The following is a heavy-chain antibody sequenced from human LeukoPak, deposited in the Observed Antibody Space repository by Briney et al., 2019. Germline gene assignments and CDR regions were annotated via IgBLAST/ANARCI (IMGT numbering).Heavy chain of an antibody. J-gene: IGHJ4*02. D-gene: IGHD6-19*01. CDR3: ARHSIAVTDDC. Sequence: SETLSLTCTISGYSISTGYYWGWIRQPPGKGLEWIGSIYYSGNTYYNPSLKSRVSISVDTSRNQFSLRLSSVTAADTAIYYCARHSIAVTDDCWGQGTLVTVSS. CDR1: GYSISTGYY. CDR2: IYYSGNT. V-gene: IGHV4-38-2*02.